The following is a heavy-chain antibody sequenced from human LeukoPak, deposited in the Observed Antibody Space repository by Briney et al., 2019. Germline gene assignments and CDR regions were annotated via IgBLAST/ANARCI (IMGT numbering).Heavy chain of an antibody. Sequence: PGGSLRLSCAASGFTFSSYAMSWVRQAPGKGLEWVSLISSSDNSTFYADSVKGRFTISRDNSNNMLFLQMNSLRAEDTAIYYCARRLIVVVPSAIASYFDYWGQGTLVTVSS. CDR3: ARRLIVVVPSAIASYFDY. J-gene: IGHJ4*02. V-gene: IGHV3-23*01. CDR2: ISSSDNST. D-gene: IGHD2-2*01. CDR1: GFTFSSYA.